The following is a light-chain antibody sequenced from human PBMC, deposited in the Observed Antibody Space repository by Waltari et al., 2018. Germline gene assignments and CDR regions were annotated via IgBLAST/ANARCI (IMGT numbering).Light chain of an antibody. V-gene: IGKV4-1*01. CDR3: QQYYRSRT. CDR2: WAP. CDR1: PSVLYNSNDKND. J-gene: IGKJ1*01. Sequence: DIVLTQSPDSLAVSLGERATINCKPSPSVLYNSNDKNDLAWYQQKPGQPPKLLIYWAPTRESGVPDRFSGSGSGTDFTLTISSLQAEDVAVYYCQQYYRSRTFGQGTKVEIK.